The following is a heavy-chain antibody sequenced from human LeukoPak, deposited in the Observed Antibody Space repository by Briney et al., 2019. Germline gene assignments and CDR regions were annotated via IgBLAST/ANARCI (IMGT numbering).Heavy chain of an antibody. Sequence: SQTLSLTCTVSGGSISSGDYYWSWIRQPPGKGLEWIGYIYYSGSTYYNPSLKSRVTISVDTSKNQFSLKLSSVTAADTAVYYCARAPLASYYYDSSGSLGYFDYWGRGTLVTVSS. CDR1: GGSISSGDYY. CDR2: IYYSGST. D-gene: IGHD3-22*01. CDR3: ARAPLASYYYDSSGSLGYFDY. V-gene: IGHV4-30-4*08. J-gene: IGHJ4*02.